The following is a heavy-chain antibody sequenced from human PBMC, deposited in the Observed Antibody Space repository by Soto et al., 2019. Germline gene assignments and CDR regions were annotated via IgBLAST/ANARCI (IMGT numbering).Heavy chain of an antibody. CDR1: GFAFSGSA. J-gene: IGHJ4*01. V-gene: IGHV3-73*01. Sequence: GGSLRLSCAASGFAFSGSAMYWVRQASGKGPEWVGRIRSKGHNYATEYAASVKGRFTISRDDSKNTAYLQMNSLQTEGTAVYYCARILDGSGTYMWGQGTLVTVSS. CDR3: ARILDGSGTYM. CDR2: IRSKGHNYAT. D-gene: IGHD3-10*01.